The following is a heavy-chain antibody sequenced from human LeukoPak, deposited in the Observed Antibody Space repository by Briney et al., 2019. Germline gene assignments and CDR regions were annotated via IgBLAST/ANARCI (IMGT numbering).Heavy chain of an antibody. V-gene: IGHV1-18*04. CDR2: ISAYNGNT. Sequence: ASVKVSCKASGYTFTGYYMHWVRQAPGQGLEWMGWISAYNGNTNYAQKLQGRVTMTTDTSTSTAYMELRSLRSDDTAVYYCARYDSSGYCFDYWGQETLVTVSS. CDR3: ARYDSSGYCFDY. D-gene: IGHD3-22*01. J-gene: IGHJ4*02. CDR1: GYTFTGYY.